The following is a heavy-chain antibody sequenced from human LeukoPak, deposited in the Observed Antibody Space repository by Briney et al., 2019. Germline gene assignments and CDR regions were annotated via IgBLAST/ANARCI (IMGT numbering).Heavy chain of an antibody. J-gene: IGHJ3*02. CDR2: INPNSGGT. V-gene: IGHV1-2*02. CDR3: ARRYNWNFPGAFDI. D-gene: IGHD1-7*01. Sequence: GASVKVSCKASGYTFTGYYMHWVRQAPGQGLEWMGWINPNSGGTNYAQKFQGRVTMTRDTSISTAYMELSRLRSDDTAVYYCARRYNWNFPGAFDIWGQGTMVTVSS. CDR1: GYTFTGYY.